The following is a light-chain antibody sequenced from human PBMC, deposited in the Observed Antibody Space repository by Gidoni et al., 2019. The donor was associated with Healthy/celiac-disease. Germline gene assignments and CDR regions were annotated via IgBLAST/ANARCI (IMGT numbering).Light chain of an antibody. CDR1: QSISSW. J-gene: IGKJ1*01. V-gene: IGKV1-5*03. CDR2: KES. CDR3: QQYNSYPWT. Sequence: DIQMTQSPSTLSASVGDRVTITCRASQSISSWLAWYQQKPGKAPKLLIYKESSLESGVPSRFSGSGAGTEFTLTISSLQHDDFATYYCQQYNSYPWTFGQGTKVEIK.